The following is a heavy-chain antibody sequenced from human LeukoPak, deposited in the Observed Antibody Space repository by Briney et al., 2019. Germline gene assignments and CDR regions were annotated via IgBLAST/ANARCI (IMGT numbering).Heavy chain of an antibody. CDR2: IYYSGST. J-gene: IGHJ5*02. D-gene: IGHD3-9*01. CDR1: GGSISSYY. V-gene: IGHV4-59*08. CDR3: ARLENYDILTGSGNWFDP. Sequence: SETLSLTCTVSGGSISSYYWSWIRQPAGKGLEWIGYIYYSGSTNYNPSLKSRVTISVDTSKNQFSLKLSSVTAADTAVYYCARLENYDILTGSGNWFDPWGQGTLVTVSS.